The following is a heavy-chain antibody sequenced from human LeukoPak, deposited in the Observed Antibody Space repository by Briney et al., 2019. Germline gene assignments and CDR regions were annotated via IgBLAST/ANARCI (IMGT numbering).Heavy chain of an antibody. D-gene: IGHD2-21*02. J-gene: IGHJ3*02. CDR2: ISGSGGST. CDR1: GFTFSSYA. CDR3: ARDLAYCGGDCYGGAFDI. V-gene: IGHV3-23*01. Sequence: PGGSLRLSCAASGFTFSSYAMSWVRQAPGKGLEWVSAISGSGGSTYYADSVKGRFTISRDNAKNSLYLQMNSLRAEDTAVYYCARDLAYCGGDCYGGAFDIWGQGTMVTVSS.